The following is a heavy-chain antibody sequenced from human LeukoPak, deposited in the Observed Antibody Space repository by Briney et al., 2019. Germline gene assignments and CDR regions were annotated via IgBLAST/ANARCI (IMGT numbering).Heavy chain of an antibody. CDR1: GFTFDDYA. V-gene: IGHV3-9*03. CDR3: AKDYYGSGRWSWFDP. Sequence: GGSLRLSCAASGFTFDDYAMHWVRQAPGKGLEWVSGISWNSGSIGYADSVKGRFTISRDNAKNSLYLQMNSLRAEDMALYYCAKDYYGSGRWSWFDPWGQGTLVTVSS. CDR2: ISWNSGSI. D-gene: IGHD3-10*01. J-gene: IGHJ5*02.